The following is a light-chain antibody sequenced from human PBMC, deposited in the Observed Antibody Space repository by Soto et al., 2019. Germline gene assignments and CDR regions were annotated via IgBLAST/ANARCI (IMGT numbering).Light chain of an antibody. CDR1: SSDVGGYNY. J-gene: IGLJ2*01. Sequence: QSALPQPASVSGSPGQSITISCTGTSSDVGGYNYVSWYQQHPGKAPKLMIYDVSNRPSGVSNRFSGSKSGNTASLTISRLQAEDEADYYCSSYTSSSTLVFGGGTKVTVL. V-gene: IGLV2-14*01. CDR3: SSYTSSSTLV. CDR2: DVS.